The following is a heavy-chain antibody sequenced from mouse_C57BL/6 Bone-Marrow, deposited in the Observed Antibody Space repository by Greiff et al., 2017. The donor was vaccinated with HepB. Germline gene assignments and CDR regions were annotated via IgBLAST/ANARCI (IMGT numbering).Heavy chain of an antibody. J-gene: IGHJ3*01. D-gene: IGHD1-3*01. CDR2: IYPSDSYT. V-gene: IGHV1-50*01. CDR1: GYTFTSYW. CDR3: AGRVVWFAY. Sequence: QVQLQQPGAELVKPGASVKLSCKASGYTFTSYWMQWVKQRPGQGLEWIGEIYPSDSYTNYNQKFKGKATLTVDTSSSTAYMQLSSLTSEDSAVYYCAGRVVWFAYWGKGTLVTVSA.